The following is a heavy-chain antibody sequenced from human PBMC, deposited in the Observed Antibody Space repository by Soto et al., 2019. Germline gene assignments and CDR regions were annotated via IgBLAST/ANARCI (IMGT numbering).Heavy chain of an antibody. D-gene: IGHD3-10*01. V-gene: IGHV4-4*02. CDR2: IYHSGNT. CDR3: ARASASSKLRGVVIN. CDR1: GASIITDNW. Sequence: QVQLQESGPGLVKPSGTLSLTCALSGASIITDNWWSWVRQPPGKEMEWIGEIYHSGNTNFNPSVKSRVTKSVDTSKNQFALPVSSVTAAATAIYYCARASASSKLRGVVINWGQGTLVTVSS. J-gene: IGHJ4*02.